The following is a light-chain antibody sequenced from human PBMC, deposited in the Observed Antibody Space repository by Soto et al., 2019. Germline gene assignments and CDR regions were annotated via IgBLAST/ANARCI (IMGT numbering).Light chain of an antibody. CDR1: QSIGTW. CDR2: QAS. CDR3: QHYSGYPWT. V-gene: IGKV1-5*03. J-gene: IGKJ1*01. Sequence: DIQMTQSPSILSASVKDRVSITCRASQSIGTWLAWYQQKPGKPPKFLIYQASSLESGVPSRFSGSGSGTEFTLTISSLQPADFATYYCQHYSGYPWTFGQGTKVEIK.